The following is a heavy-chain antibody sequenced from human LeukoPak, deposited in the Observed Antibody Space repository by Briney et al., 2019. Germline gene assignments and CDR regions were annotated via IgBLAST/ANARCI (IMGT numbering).Heavy chain of an antibody. D-gene: IGHD3-22*01. V-gene: IGHV3-48*03. CDR2: ISSSGSTI. J-gene: IGHJ4*02. Sequence: PGGSLRLSCAASGFTFSSYEMNWVRQAPGKGLEWVSYISSSGSTIYYADSLKGRFTISRDNAKNSLYLQMNSLRAEDTAVYYCARDKGDKRRYYYDSSISWGQGTLVTVSS. CDR3: ARDKGDKRRYYYDSSIS. CDR1: GFTFSSYE.